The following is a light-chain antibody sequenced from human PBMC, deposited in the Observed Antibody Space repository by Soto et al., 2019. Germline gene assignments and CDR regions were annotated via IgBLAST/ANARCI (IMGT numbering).Light chain of an antibody. CDR1: QSISSW. Sequence: DIQMTQSPFTLSASLGDRVTITCRASQSISSWLAGFQQKPGKAPRLLIYDASTLESGVPSRFSGSGSGTEFTLTISSLQPDDFATYYCHQYNSYSFGQGTKVDIK. J-gene: IGKJ1*01. CDR2: DAS. V-gene: IGKV1-5*01. CDR3: HQYNSYS.